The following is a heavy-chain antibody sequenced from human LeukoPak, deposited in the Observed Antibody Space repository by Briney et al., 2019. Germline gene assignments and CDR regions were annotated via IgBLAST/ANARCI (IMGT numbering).Heavy chain of an antibody. D-gene: IGHD5/OR15-5a*01. CDR2: IFSGGST. CDR3: ARSTYAYFDY. J-gene: IGHJ4*02. Sequence: GGSLRLSCAASGFTVRNNYVSWVRQAPEKGLEWVSVIFSGGSTYYADSVKGRFTISRNNSKNTLYLQMNSLRPEDTAVYYCARSTYAYFDYWGQGTLVTVSS. V-gene: IGHV3-53*04. CDR1: GFTVRNNY.